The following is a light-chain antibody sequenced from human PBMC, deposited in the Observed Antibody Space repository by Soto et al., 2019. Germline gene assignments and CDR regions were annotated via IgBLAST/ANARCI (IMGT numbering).Light chain of an antibody. V-gene: IGLV2-14*01. CDR3: SSYTSSSTYV. CDR1: ISDVGAYKY. J-gene: IGLJ1*01. CDR2: EVS. Sequence: QSVLTQPSSVSGSPGQSITISCTGTISDVGAYKYVSWYQQDPGKAPKLLIYEVSNRPSGVSNRFSASKSGNTASLTISGLQAEDEADYYCSSYTSSSTYVFGTGTKVTVL.